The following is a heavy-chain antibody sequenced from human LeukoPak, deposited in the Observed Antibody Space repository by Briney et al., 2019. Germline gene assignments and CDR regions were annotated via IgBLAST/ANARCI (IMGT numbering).Heavy chain of an antibody. CDR2: VNHGGST. J-gene: IGHJ6*02. D-gene: IGHD3-10*01. CDR3: ATIPSPWGSGSYYKYYGMDV. CDR1: GGSFSGYY. V-gene: IGHV4-34*01. Sequence: SETLSLTCAVYGGSFSGYYWSWIRQPPGKGLEWIGEVNHGGSTNYNPSLKSRVTISVDTSKNQFSLKLSSETAADTAVYYCATIPSPWGSGSYYKYYGMDVWGQGTTVTVSS.